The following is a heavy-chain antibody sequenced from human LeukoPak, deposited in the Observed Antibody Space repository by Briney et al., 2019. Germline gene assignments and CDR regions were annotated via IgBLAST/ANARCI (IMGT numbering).Heavy chain of an antibody. J-gene: IGHJ4*02. CDR3: ARRTWGVYYFDY. CDR2: IYTSGST. V-gene: IGHV4-4*09. Sequence: PSETLSLTCSVSGGSISSYYWSWIRQPPGKGLEWIGYIYTSGSTNYNPSLKSRVTTSVDTSKNQFSLKLSSVTAADTAVYYSARRTWGVYYFDYWGQGTLVTVSS. CDR1: GGSISSYY. D-gene: IGHD3-10*01.